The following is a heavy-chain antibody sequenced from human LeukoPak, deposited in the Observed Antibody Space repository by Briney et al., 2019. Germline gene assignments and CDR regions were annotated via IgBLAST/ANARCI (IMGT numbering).Heavy chain of an antibody. Sequence: SVKVSCKASGGTFSSYAISWVRQAPGQGLERMGRIIPIFGTANYAQKFQGRVTITTDESTSTAYMELSSLRSEDTAVYYCARDLEAAAGTGWFDPWGQGTLVTVSS. CDR2: IIPIFGTA. CDR3: ARDLEAAAGTGWFDP. D-gene: IGHD6-13*01. V-gene: IGHV1-69*05. CDR1: GGTFSSYA. J-gene: IGHJ5*02.